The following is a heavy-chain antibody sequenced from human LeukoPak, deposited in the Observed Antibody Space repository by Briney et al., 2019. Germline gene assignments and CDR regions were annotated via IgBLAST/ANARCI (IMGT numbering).Heavy chain of an antibody. CDR1: GFTFRDYY. D-gene: IGHD2-15*01. CDR3: ARSGFRFVVVVAAPDY. V-gene: IGHV3-11*01. CDR2: ISSSGSTI. Sequence: GGSLRLSCAASGFTFRDYYMSWIRQAPGKGLEWVSYISSSGSTIYYADSVKGRFTISRDNAKNSLYLQMNSLRAEDTAVYYCARSGFRFVVVVAAPDYWGQGTLVTVSS. J-gene: IGHJ4*02.